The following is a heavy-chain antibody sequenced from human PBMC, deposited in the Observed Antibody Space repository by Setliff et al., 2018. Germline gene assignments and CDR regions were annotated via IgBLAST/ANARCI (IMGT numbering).Heavy chain of an antibody. CDR1: GFTFTSSA. Sequence: SVKVSCKASGFTFTSSAVQWVRQARGQRLEWIGWIVVGSGNTNYAQKFQERVTITRDMSTSTAYMELSSLRSEDTAVYYCAADLCIVGATMPFDYWGQGTLVTVSS. V-gene: IGHV1-58*01. J-gene: IGHJ4*02. CDR2: IVVGSGNT. D-gene: IGHD1-26*01. CDR3: AADLCIVGATMPFDY.